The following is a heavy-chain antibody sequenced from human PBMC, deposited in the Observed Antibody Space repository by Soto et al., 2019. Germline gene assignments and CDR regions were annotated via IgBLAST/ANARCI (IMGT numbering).Heavy chain of an antibody. V-gene: IGHV4-59*01. D-gene: IGHD4-17*01. CDR3: ARTLYGDNVDY. CDR1: GGSISSYY. J-gene: IGHJ4*02. CDR2: MHHSGSS. Sequence: PSETLSLTCTVSGGSISSYYWSWIRQPSGKGLEWIGYMHHSGSSSYNPSLKSRVTISVDTSKNQFSLKLSSVTAADTALYYCARTLYGDNVDYWGQGTLVTSPQ.